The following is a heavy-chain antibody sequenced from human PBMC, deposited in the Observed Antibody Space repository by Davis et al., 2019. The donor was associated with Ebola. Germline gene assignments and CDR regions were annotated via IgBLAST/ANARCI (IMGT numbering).Heavy chain of an antibody. D-gene: IGHD2-2*01. CDR1: RSTSSSYA. CDR3: ARMPLDYYYGMDV. J-gene: IGHJ6*04. V-gene: IGHV3-30-3*01. Sequence: GGSLRLSCAASRSTSSSYAMYWVRQAPGKGLEWVAAISYDGSNKYYADSVKGGFTISRDKSKNSLHLQMNSLRAEDTAVYYCARMPLDYYYGMDVWGKGTTVTVSS. CDR2: ISYDGSNK.